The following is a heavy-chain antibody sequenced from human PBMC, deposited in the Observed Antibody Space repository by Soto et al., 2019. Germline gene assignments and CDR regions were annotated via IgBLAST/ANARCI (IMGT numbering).Heavy chain of an antibody. V-gene: IGHV1-46*04. J-gene: IGHJ3*02. D-gene: IGHD1-26*01. CDR3: VRKNVGFDLCNPQGYSFDM. CDR1: GYTLSDCY. CDR2: INPKGGTT. Sequence: ASVKVSCKASGYTLSDCYMHWLRQAPGQGLEWMGMINPKGGTTKYPQSLQARVTMPLHTSTSTGYMELSSLRSVVLARYYCVRKNVGFDLCNPQGYSFDMWGQGTMVIVS.